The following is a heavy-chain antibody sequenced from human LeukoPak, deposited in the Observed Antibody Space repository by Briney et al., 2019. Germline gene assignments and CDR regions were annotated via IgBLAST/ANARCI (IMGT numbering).Heavy chain of an antibody. D-gene: IGHD3-16*01. Sequence: GASVKVSCKASGYTFTSYDINWVRQATGQGLEWMGWMNPNSGNTGYAQKFQGRVTMTRNTSISTAYMELSSLRSEDTPVYYCASLAYGGRSYYGMDVWGQGTTVTVSS. CDR3: ASLAYGGRSYYGMDV. V-gene: IGHV1-8*01. CDR1: GYTFTSYD. J-gene: IGHJ6*02. CDR2: MNPNSGNT.